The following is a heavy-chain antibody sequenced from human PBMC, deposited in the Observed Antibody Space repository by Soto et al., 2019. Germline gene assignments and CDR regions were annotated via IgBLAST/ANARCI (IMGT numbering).Heavy chain of an antibody. Sequence: SEALSLTCTVSGGSVSGVDYFWSWIRQSPGKGLEWIGYIYYTGITHLNPSLKSRLTMAVDTSKNEFSLKLTSVSAADTAVYFCAREERKGIISWFDPWGQGTPVTVSS. CDR3: AREERKGIISWFDP. J-gene: IGHJ5*02. D-gene: IGHD2-21*01. CDR1: GGSVSGVDYF. V-gene: IGHV4-30-4*01. CDR2: IYYTGIT.